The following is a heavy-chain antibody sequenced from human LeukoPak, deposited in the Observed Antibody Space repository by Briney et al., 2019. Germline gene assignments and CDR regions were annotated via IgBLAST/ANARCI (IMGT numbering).Heavy chain of an antibody. D-gene: IGHD2-2*01. V-gene: IGHV4-39*07. J-gene: IGHJ4*02. Sequence: SETLSLTCTVSGGSISSSSYYWGWIRQPPGKGLEWIGSIYYSGSPYYNPSLKSRVTMSVDTSKNQFSLKLSSVTAADTAVYYCARDRGDCSSTSCYEVGFDYWGQGTLVTVSS. CDR3: ARDRGDCSSTSCYEVGFDY. CDR1: GGSISSSSYY. CDR2: IYYSGSP.